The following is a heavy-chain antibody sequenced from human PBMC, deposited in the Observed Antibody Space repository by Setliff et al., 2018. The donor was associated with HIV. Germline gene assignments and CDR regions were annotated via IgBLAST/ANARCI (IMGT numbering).Heavy chain of an antibody. Sequence: GESLKISCTASGFTFSSYAMHWVRQAPGKGLEWVAVISYDGSDAYYADSARGRFTVSRDNSKSTVYLIMDSLRAEDTAVYYCAKDRGHNFWSGYSDYWGQGTLVTVSS. CDR1: GFTFSSYA. V-gene: IGHV3-30*04. CDR3: AKDRGHNFWSGYSDY. J-gene: IGHJ4*02. CDR2: ISYDGSDA. D-gene: IGHD3-3*01.